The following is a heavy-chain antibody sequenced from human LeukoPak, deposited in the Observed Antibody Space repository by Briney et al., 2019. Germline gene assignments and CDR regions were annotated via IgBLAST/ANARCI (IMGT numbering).Heavy chain of an antibody. CDR2: ISSSGSTI. J-gene: IGHJ4*02. D-gene: IGHD2-2*01. CDR3: AKGSIVVVPARKAGFDY. Sequence: PGGSLRLSFAVSCFTVSSNYMAWVRQPPGKGLEWVSYISSSGSTIYYADSVKGRFTISRDNSKNTLYLQMNSLRAEDTAVYYCAKGSIVVVPARKAGFDYWGQGTLVTVSS. CDR1: CFTVSSNY. V-gene: IGHV3-48*01.